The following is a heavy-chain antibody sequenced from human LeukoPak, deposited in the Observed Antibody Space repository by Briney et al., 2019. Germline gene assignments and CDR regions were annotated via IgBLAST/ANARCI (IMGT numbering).Heavy chain of an antibody. D-gene: IGHD3-22*01. J-gene: IGHJ5*02. Sequence: PGGSLRLSCAASGFTFSSYAMHWVRQAPGKGLEWVAVISYDGSNKYYADSVKGRFTISRDNSKNTLYLQMNSLRAEDTAVYYCARAGAAGPSSYYYDSSGSNWFDPWGQGTLVTVSS. V-gene: IGHV3-30-3*01. CDR1: GFTFSSYA. CDR2: ISYDGSNK. CDR3: ARAGAAGPSSYYYDSSGSNWFDP.